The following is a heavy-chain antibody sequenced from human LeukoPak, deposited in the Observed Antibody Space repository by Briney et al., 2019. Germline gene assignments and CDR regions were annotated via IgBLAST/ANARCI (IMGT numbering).Heavy chain of an antibody. V-gene: IGHV4-31*03. CDR3: ANGNYYDSSGGYYFDY. CDR2: IYYSGST. CDR1: GGSISSGVYY. D-gene: IGHD3-22*01. Sequence: SETLSLTCIVSGGSISSGVYYWSWIRQHPGKGLEWIGYIYYSGSTNYNPSLKSRVPISVDPSKNQFSLKLVSVTAADTTVYYCANGNYYDSSGGYYFDYWGQGTLVTVSS. J-gene: IGHJ4*02.